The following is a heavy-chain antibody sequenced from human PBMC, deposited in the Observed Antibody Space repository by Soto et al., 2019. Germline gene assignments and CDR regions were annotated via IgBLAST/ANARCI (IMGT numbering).Heavy chain of an antibody. CDR3: AKNLYGYSVNPDI. CDR2: IHYSGST. V-gene: IGHV4-59*01. Sequence: SETLSLTCTVSGGSIGNYYWSWIRQPPGKGLEWIGYIHYSGSTWYNPSLKSRVTISVDKSRNQFSLKLSSVTAADTAVYFCAKNLYGYSVNPDIWGQGTMVTVS. J-gene: IGHJ3*02. D-gene: IGHD3-22*01. CDR1: GGSIGNYY.